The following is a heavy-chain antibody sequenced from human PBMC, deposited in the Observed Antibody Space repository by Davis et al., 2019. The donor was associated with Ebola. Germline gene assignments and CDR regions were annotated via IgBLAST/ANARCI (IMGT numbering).Heavy chain of an antibody. D-gene: IGHD6-13*01. CDR3: ARVRLGNSWYLDAFDI. Sequence: PSETLSLTCTVSGGSISGYYWSWIRRPPGKGLEWVGYIHYTGSTNYNPSLKRRLTISVDMSNNQVSLRLNSVTPADTAVYFCARVRLGNSWYLDAFDIWGQGTMVTVSA. CDR1: GGSISGYY. J-gene: IGHJ3*02. V-gene: IGHV4-59*01. CDR2: IHYTGST.